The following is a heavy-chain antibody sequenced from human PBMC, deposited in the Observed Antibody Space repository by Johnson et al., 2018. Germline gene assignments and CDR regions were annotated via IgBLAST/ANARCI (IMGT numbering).Heavy chain of an antibody. J-gene: IGHJ6*02. CDR1: GGTFSSYA. Sequence: QVQLVQSGAEVKKPGSSVKVSCKASGGTFSSYAISWVRQAPGQGLEWMGGIIPLFGTANYAQKFQGRVTSTADESTSTAYMELSSLRSEDTAVYYCARTEMGSGWYDYDGMDVWGQGTTVTVS. CDR3: ARTEMGSGWYDYDGMDV. CDR2: IIPLFGTA. V-gene: IGHV1-69*01. D-gene: IGHD6-19*01.